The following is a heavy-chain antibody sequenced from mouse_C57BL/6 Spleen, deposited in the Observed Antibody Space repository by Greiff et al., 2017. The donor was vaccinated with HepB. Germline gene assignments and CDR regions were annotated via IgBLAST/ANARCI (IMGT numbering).Heavy chain of an antibody. D-gene: IGHD4-1*01. Sequence: QVQLQQSGPELVKPGASVKISCKASGYAFSSSWMNWVKQRPGKGLEWIGRIYPGDGDTNYNGKFKGKATLTADKSSSTAYMQLSSLTSEDSAVYFCARENWDAFDYWGQGTTLTVSS. CDR3: ARENWDAFDY. CDR1: GYAFSSSW. J-gene: IGHJ2*01. V-gene: IGHV1-82*01. CDR2: IYPGDGDT.